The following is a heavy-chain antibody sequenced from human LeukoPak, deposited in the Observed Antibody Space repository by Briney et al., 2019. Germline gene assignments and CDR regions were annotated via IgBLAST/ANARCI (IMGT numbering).Heavy chain of an antibody. CDR3: ARDPGFLYYFDY. D-gene: IGHD1-14*01. CDR1: GYTFTGYY. J-gene: IGHJ4*02. V-gene: IGHV1-2*02. CDR2: INPNSGGT. Sequence: VASVKVSCKASGYTFTGYYMHWVRQAPGQGLEWMGWINPNSGGTNYAQKFQGRVTMTRDTSISTAYMELSRLRSDDTAVYYCARDPGFLYYFDYWGQGTLVTVSS.